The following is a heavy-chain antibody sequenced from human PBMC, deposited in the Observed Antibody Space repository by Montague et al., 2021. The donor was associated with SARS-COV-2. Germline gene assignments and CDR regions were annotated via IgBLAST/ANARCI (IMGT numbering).Heavy chain of an antibody. Sequence: SLRLSCAASGFGFSRYWMTWVRQAPGKGLEWMANINQDGGAKYYVDSVKGRFTVSRDNAKNSLYLQLNSLRDEDTAVYYCATFKYCTTSTCAVEPYYYYYSGMDVWGQGTKVTVSS. CDR2: INQDGGAK. V-gene: IGHV3-7*01. D-gene: IGHD2-8*01. CDR1: GFGFSRYW. CDR3: ATFKYCTTSTCAVEPYYYYYSGMDV. J-gene: IGHJ6*02.